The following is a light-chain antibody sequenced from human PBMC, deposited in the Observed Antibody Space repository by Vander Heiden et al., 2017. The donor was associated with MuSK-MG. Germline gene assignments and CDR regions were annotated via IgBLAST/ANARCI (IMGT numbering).Light chain of an antibody. Sequence: AIRTTQSPSSFSASTGDRVTITCRASQGISSYLAWYQQKPGKAPKLLIYAASTLQSGVPSRFSRSGSGTDFTLTISCLQSEDFATYYCQQYYSYAPTFGQESNEE. J-gene: IGKJ1*01. CDR1: QGISSY. V-gene: IGKV1-8*01. CDR2: AAS. CDR3: QQYYSYAPT.